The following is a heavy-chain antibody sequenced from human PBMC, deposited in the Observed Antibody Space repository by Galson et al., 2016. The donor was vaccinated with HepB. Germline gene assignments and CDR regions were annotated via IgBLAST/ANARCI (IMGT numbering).Heavy chain of an antibody. J-gene: IGHJ4*02. CDR2: MYSGGRT. Sequence: SLRLSCAASGFTVSNNYMGWVRQAPGKGLEGVSVMYSGGRTHYADSVKGRFTISRDSSKNTLYLQMNSLRNEDTAVDYCASSPGAGLWGQGTLVTASS. CDR1: GFTVSNNY. D-gene: IGHD1-26*01. V-gene: IGHV3-53*01. CDR3: ASSPGAGL.